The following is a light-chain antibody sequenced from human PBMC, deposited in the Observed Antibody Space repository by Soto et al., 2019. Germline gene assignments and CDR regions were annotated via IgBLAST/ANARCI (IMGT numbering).Light chain of an antibody. CDR1: SSDVGNYNY. Sequence: QSALTQPASVSGSPGQSITISCTGTSSDVGNYNYVSWYQQHPGKAPKLIIFDVSNRPSGISNRFSGSKSGNTASLTISGLQTEDEADNYCSSYTRTSNVIFGGGTKLTVL. J-gene: IGLJ2*01. CDR3: SSYTRTSNVI. V-gene: IGLV2-14*03. CDR2: DVS.